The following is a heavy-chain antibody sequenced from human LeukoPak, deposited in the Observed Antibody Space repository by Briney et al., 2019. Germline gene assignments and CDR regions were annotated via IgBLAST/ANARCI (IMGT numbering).Heavy chain of an antibody. V-gene: IGHV4-39*07. CDR1: GGSISSSSYY. J-gene: IGHJ4*02. D-gene: IGHD3-22*01. Sequence: PSETLSLTCTVSGGSISSSSYYWGWIRQPPGKGLEWIGSIYYSGSTYYNPSLKSRVTISVDTSKNQFSLKLSSVTAADTAVYYCARVPLTYYYDSSGYYDYYFDYWGQGTLVTISS. CDR2: IYYSGST. CDR3: ARVPLTYYYDSSGYYDYYFDY.